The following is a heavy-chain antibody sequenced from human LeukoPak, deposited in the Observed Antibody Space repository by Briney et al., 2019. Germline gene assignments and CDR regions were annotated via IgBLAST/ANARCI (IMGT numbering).Heavy chain of an antibody. CDR2: IRYDESNK. CDR1: GFTFSSYG. Sequence: PGGSLRLSCAASGFTFSSYGMHWVRQAPRKGLEWVTFIRYDESNKYYADSVKGRFTISRDSSKNTLYLQMNSLRAEDTAVYYRAKDPRGFGVVTVDWFDPWGQGTLVTVSS. V-gene: IGHV3-30*02. D-gene: IGHD2-21*02. J-gene: IGHJ5*02. CDR3: AKDPRGFGVVTVDWFDP.